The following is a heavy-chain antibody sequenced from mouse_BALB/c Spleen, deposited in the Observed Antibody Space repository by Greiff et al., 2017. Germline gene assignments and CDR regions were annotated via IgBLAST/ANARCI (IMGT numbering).Heavy chain of an antibody. CDR1: GFTFSSYG. Sequence: EVQGVESGGDLVKPGGSLKLSCAASGFTFSSYGMSWVRQTPDKRLEWVATISSGGSYTYYPDSVKGRFTISRDNAKNTLYLQMSSLKSEDTAMYYCARSQLAYWGQGTLVTVSA. CDR2: ISSGGSYT. J-gene: IGHJ3*01. CDR3: ARSQLAY. V-gene: IGHV5-6*01.